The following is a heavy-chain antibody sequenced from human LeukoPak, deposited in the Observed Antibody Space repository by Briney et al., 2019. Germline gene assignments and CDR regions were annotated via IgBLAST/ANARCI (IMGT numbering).Heavy chain of an antibody. CDR1: GGTFSSYA. Sequence: SVKVSCKASGGTFSSYAISWVRQTPGQGLEWMGGIIPIFGTANYAQKFQGRVTTTADESTSTAYMELSSLRSEDTAVYYCAREDTAMVLVDYWGQGTLVTVSS. V-gene: IGHV1-69*13. CDR3: AREDTAMVLVDY. J-gene: IGHJ4*02. D-gene: IGHD5-18*01. CDR2: IIPIFGTA.